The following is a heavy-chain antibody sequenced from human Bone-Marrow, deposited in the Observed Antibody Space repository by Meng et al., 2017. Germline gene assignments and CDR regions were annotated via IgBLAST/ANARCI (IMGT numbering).Heavy chain of an antibody. CDR2: INTDGTTT. CDR1: GFTFSSYW. D-gene: IGHD3-22*01. J-gene: IGHJ4*02. V-gene: IGHV3-74*01. Sequence: GESLKISCAASGFTFSSYWMHWVRQAPGKGLVWVSRINTDGTTTTYADSVKGRFTISRDNAKNTLYLQMNSLRGEDTAVYYCARHDYDSSGYYYSWGQGTLVTVSS. CDR3: ARHDYDSSGYYYS.